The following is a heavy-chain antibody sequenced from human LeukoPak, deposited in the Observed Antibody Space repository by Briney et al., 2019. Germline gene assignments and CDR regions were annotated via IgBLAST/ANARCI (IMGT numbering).Heavy chain of an antibody. CDR2: IYYSGST. CDR1: GGSISSYY. Sequence: SETLSLTRTVSGGSISSYYWSWIRQPPGKGLEWIGYIYYSGSTNYNPSLKSRVTISVDTSKNQFSLKLSSVTAADTAVYYCARLDYGGIDYWGQGTLVTVSS. J-gene: IGHJ4*02. D-gene: IGHD4-23*01. V-gene: IGHV4-59*08. CDR3: ARLDYGGIDY.